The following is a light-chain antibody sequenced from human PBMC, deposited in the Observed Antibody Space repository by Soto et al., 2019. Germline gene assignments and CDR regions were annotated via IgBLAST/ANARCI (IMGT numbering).Light chain of an antibody. CDR2: DVN. CDR3: NSYAGGLVL. J-gene: IGLJ2*01. CDR1: SSDVGSYNL. Sequence: QSALTQPASVSGSPGQSITISCTGTSSDVGSYNLVSWYQQHPGKAPKLMIYDVNKRPSGVPPRFSGSKSANTASLTISGLQAADEADYYCNSYAGGLVLFGGGTKVTVL. V-gene: IGLV2-14*02.